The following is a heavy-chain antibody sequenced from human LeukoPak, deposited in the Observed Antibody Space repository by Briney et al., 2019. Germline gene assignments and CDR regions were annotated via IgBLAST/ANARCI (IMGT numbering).Heavy chain of an antibody. D-gene: IGHD3-22*01. CDR3: ASRIRYFYDTSGYSDWFDP. V-gene: IGHV3-7*01. J-gene: IGHJ5*02. Sequence: GGSLRLSCAASGFTFSSYWMSWVRQAPGKGLEWVANINQDGSEKYYVDSVTGRFTISRDNAKNSLYLQMNSLRAEGTAMYYCASRIRYFYDTSGYSDWFDPWGQGTLVTVSS. CDR2: INQDGSEK. CDR1: GFTFSSYW.